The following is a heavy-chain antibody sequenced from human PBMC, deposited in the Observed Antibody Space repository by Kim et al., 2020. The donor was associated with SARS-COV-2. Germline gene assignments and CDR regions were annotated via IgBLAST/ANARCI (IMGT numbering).Heavy chain of an antibody. CDR1: GFTVSNNY. CDR2: IYAVGTT. V-gene: IGHV3-66*01. Sequence: GGSLRLSCAVSGFTVSNNYMSWVRQAPGKGLEWVSIIYAVGTTYYADSVKGRFTISRDNVKNTLYLQLNSLRAEDTAVYYCTTQSTGYAADFDYWGQGT. D-gene: IGHD5-12*01. J-gene: IGHJ4*02. CDR3: TTQSTGYAADFDY.